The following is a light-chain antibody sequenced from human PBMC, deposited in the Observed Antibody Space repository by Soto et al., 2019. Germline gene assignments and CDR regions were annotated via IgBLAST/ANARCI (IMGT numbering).Light chain of an antibody. Sequence: QTVVTQSPSASASLGASVKLTCTLSSGHSSYAIAWHQQRPEKGPRYLMKVNSDGSHFKGDGIPDRFSGSSSGAERYLTISSLQSDDEADYYCQTWGTGIRVFGGGTKLTVL. V-gene: IGLV4-69*01. J-gene: IGLJ3*02. CDR1: SGHSSYA. CDR3: QTWGTGIRV. CDR2: VNSDGSH.